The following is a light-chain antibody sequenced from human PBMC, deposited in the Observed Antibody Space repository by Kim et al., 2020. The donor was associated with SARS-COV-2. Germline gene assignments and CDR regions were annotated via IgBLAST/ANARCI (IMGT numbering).Light chain of an antibody. J-gene: IGKJ1*01. CDR3: QQSYSRT. Sequence: LSASVGDRVTITCRASQSISSYLNWYQQKPGKAPNLLIYGASSLQSGVPSRFSGSGSGTDFTLTISSLQPEDFATYYCQQSYSRTFGQGTKVDIK. V-gene: IGKV1-39*01. CDR1: QSISSY. CDR2: GAS.